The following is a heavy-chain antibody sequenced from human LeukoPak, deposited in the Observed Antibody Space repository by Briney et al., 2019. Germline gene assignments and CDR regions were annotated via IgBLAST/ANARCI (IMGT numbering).Heavy chain of an antibody. CDR1: GGSISSSSYY. Sequence: SETLSLTCTVSGGSISSSSYYWSWIRQPAGKGLEWIGRIYTSGSTNYNPSLKSRVTMSVDTSKNQFSLKLTSVTAADTAVYYCARVGYCGGDCYEYWGQGSLVTVSS. V-gene: IGHV4-61*02. CDR2: IYTSGST. D-gene: IGHD2-21*01. J-gene: IGHJ4*02. CDR3: ARVGYCGGDCYEY.